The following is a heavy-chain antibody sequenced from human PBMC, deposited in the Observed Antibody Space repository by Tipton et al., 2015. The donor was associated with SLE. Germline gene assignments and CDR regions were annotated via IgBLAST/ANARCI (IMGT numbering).Heavy chain of an antibody. D-gene: IGHD4/OR15-4a*01. J-gene: IGHJ3*02. V-gene: IGHV4-59*01. Sequence: TLSLTCSVSNGSIGSDYWTWIRQPPGKGLEWIGYKYYSGGTNSNPSLRSRVTISIDMSKNQFSLTLSSVTAADTAVHYCARELMVLRGLSRRDAFDIWGQGARVTVSS. CDR3: ARELMVLRGLSRRDAFDI. CDR2: KYYSGGT. CDR1: NGSIGSDY.